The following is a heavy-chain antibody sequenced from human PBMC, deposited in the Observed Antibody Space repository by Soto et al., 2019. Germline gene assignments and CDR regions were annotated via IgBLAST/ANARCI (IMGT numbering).Heavy chain of an antibody. CDR2: ISSSSSYI. V-gene: IGHV3-21*01. J-gene: IGHJ4*02. CDR3: ARDSSDYYDSSGYYFEFDY. D-gene: IGHD3-22*01. CDR1: GFTFSSYS. Sequence: PGGSLRLSCAASGFTFSSYSMNWVRQAPGKGLEWVSSISSSSSYIYYADSVKGRFTISRDNAKNSLYLQMNSLRAEDTAVYYCARDSSDYYDSSGYYFEFDYWGQGTLVTVSS.